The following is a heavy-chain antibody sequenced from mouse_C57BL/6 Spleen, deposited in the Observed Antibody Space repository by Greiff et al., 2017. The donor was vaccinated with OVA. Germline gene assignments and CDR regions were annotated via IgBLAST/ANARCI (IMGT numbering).Heavy chain of an antibody. Sequence: VKLMESGAELARPGASVKLSCKASGYTFTSYGISWVKQRTGQGLEWIGEIYPRSGNTYYNEKFKGKATLTADKSSSTAYMELRSLTSEDSAVYFCAREVHYYGTPNWYFDVWGTGTTVTVSS. J-gene: IGHJ1*03. D-gene: IGHD1-1*01. V-gene: IGHV1-81*01. CDR3: AREVHYYGTPNWYFDV. CDR2: IYPRSGNT. CDR1: GYTFTSYG.